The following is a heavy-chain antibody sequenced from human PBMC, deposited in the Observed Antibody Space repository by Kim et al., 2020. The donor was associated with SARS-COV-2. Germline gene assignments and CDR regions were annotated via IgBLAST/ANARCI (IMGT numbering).Heavy chain of an antibody. V-gene: IGHV1-2*04. CDR3: ARDIGVGATYDAFDI. J-gene: IGHJ3*02. D-gene: IGHD1-26*01. Sequence: QKFQGWVTMTRDTSISTAYMELSRLRSDDTAVYYCARDIGVGATYDAFDIWGQGTMVTVSS.